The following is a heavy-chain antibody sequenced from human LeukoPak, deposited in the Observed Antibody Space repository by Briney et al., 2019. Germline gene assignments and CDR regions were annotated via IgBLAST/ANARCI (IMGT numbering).Heavy chain of an antibody. V-gene: IGHV3-15*01. J-gene: IGHJ4*02. CDR2: IKSKTDGGTT. Sequence: GGSLRLSCAASGFTFSNAWMSWVRQAPGKGLEWVGRIKSKTDGGTTDYAAPVKGRFTISRDDSKNTLYLQMNSLKTEDTAVYYCTTEEELPLRYFDYWGQGTLVTVSS. D-gene: IGHD5-24*01. CDR1: GFTFSNAW. CDR3: TTEEELPLRYFDY.